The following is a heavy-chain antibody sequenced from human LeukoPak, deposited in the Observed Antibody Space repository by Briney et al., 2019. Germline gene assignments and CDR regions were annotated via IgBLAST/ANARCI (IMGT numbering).Heavy chain of an antibody. CDR2: ITPMFGIA. CDR1: GGTFSSHE. Sequence: ASVKVSCKASGGTFSSHEISWVRQAPGQGLEWMGGITPMFGIAKYAQKFQGRVTISAVESMSTVHMELSSLRSEGTAKYYCARGWLADSTVVTPYNYWGQGTVVTVSS. CDR3: ARGWLADSTVVTPYNY. V-gene: IGHV1-69*13. J-gene: IGHJ4*02. D-gene: IGHD4-23*01.